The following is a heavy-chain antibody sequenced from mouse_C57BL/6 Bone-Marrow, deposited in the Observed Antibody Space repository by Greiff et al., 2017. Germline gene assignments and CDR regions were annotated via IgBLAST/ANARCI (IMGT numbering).Heavy chain of an antibody. J-gene: IGHJ3*01. Sequence: QVQLQQSGAELVRPGASVTLSCKASGYTFTDYEMHWVKQTPVHGLEWIGAIDPETGGTAYNQKFKGKAILTADKSSSTAYMELRSLTSEDSAVYYCAPHYGSSYFWFAYWGQGTLVTVSA. CDR1: GYTFTDYE. V-gene: IGHV1-15*01. D-gene: IGHD1-1*01. CDR3: APHYGSSYFWFAY. CDR2: IDPETGGT.